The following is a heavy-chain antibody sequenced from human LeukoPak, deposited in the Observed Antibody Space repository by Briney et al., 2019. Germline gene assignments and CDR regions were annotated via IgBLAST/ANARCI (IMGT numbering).Heavy chain of an antibody. Sequence: GASVKVSCKASGYTFTGYYMHWVRQAPGQGLEWMGWINPNSGGTNYAQKFQGRVPMTRDTSISTAYMELSRLRSDDTAVYYCARDRGSSSWYWFDPWGQGTLVTVSS. CDR3: ARDRGSSSWYWFDP. CDR2: INPNSGGT. D-gene: IGHD6-13*01. CDR1: GYTFTGYY. V-gene: IGHV1-2*02. J-gene: IGHJ5*02.